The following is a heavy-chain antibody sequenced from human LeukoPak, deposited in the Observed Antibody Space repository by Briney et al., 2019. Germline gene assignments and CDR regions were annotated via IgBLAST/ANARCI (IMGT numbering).Heavy chain of an antibody. Sequence: SGTLSLTCTVSGGSISSYYWSWIRQPPGKGLEWIGYIYYSGRTNYNPSLKSRVTISVDTSKNQFSLKLSSVTAADTAVYYCASSDYLSRTLDYWGQGTLVTVSS. V-gene: IGHV4-59*01. D-gene: IGHD3-22*01. J-gene: IGHJ4*02. CDR2: IYYSGRT. CDR3: ASSDYLSRTLDY. CDR1: GGSISSYY.